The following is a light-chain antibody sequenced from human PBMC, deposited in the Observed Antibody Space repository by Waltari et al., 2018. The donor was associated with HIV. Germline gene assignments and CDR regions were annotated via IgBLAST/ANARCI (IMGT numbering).Light chain of an antibody. CDR3: QQYYSYPHT. Sequence: AIRTTQSPSSFSASTGDRVPITCRASQGISSYLAWYQQKPGKAPKLLIYAASTLQSGVPSRFSGSGSGTDFTLTISCLQSEDFATYYCQQYYSYPHTFGQGTKLEIK. J-gene: IGKJ2*01. CDR1: QGISSY. V-gene: IGKV1-8*01. CDR2: AAS.